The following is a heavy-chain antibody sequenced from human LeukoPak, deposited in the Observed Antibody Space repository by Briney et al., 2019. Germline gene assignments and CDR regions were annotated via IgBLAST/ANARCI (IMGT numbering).Heavy chain of an antibody. D-gene: IGHD1-26*01. J-gene: IGHJ4*02. CDR1: GGSISSYY. V-gene: IGHV4-59*01. CDR2: IYYSGST. CDR3: ARDIDRVGATPGSVY. Sequence: SETLSLTCTVSGGSISSYYWSWIRQPPGKGLEWIGYIYYSGSTNYNPSLKSRVTISVDTSKNQFSLKLSSVTAADTAVYYCARDIDRVGATPGSVYWGQGTLVTVSS.